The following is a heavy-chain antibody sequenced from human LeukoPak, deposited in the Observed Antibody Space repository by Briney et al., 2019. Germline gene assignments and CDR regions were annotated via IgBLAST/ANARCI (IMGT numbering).Heavy chain of an antibody. J-gene: IGHJ4*02. CDR2: ISNNGGSK. Sequence: PGGSLRLSCSASGFTFISYAIHWVRQAPGKGLEYVSGISNNGGSKYYADSVKGRFTISRDNSKNTLYLQMSSLRAEDTAVYYCVKGGYSSSWPLFDYWGQGTLVTVSS. D-gene: IGHD6-13*01. CDR1: GFTFISYA. V-gene: IGHV3-64D*06. CDR3: VKGGYSSSWPLFDY.